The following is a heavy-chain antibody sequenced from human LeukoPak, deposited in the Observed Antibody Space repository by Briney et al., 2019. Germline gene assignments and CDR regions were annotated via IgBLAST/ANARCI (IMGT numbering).Heavy chain of an antibody. CDR1: GFTFSSDW. CDR3: ARAEK. CDR2: INQDGSEK. V-gene: IGHV3-7*01. Sequence: GGSLRLSCAASGFTFSSDWMSWVRQAPGKGLEWVANINQDGSEKYYVDSVKGRFTISRDNAKNSLFLQMNSLRAEDTAVYYCARAEKWGQGTLDTVSS. J-gene: IGHJ4*02.